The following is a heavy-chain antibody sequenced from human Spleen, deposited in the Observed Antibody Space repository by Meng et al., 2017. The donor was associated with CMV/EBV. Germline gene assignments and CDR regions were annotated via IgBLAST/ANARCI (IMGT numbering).Heavy chain of an antibody. V-gene: IGHV1-69*16. CDR3: ARDFWSGMGYYYYYYGMDV. J-gene: IGHJ6*02. CDR1: GGTFSSYT. CDR2: IIPILGIA. D-gene: IGHD3-3*01. Sequence: SVKVSCKASGGTFSSYTISWVRQAPGQGLEWMGRIIPILGIANYAQKFQGRVTITTDESTSTAYMELSSLRSEDTAVYYCARDFWSGMGYYYYYYGMDVWGQGTTVTVSS.